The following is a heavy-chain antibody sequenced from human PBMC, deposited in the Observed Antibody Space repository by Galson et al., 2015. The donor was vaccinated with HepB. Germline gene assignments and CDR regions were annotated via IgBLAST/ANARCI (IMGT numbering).Heavy chain of an antibody. CDR2: INPNSGGT. J-gene: IGHJ6*02. D-gene: IGHD6-13*01. CDR3: ARERAAAGNTDVYYYYGTDV. Sequence: SVKVSCKASGYTFTGYYMHWVRQAPGQGLEWMGWINPNSGGTNYAQKFQGWVTMTRDTSISTAYMELSRLRSDDTAVYYCARERAAAGNTDVYYYYGTDVWGQGTTVTVSS. CDR1: GYTFTGYY. V-gene: IGHV1-2*04.